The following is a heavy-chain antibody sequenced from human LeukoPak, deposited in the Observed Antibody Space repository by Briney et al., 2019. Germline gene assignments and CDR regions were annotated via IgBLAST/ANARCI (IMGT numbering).Heavy chain of an antibody. J-gene: IGHJ3*02. V-gene: IGHV3-23*01. Sequence: GGSLRLSCAASGFTFSGYAMSWVRHAPGKGLEWVSAISSSGGTTYYADSVKGRFTISRDNSKNRLYLQMNSLRAEDTAVYYCTKPARTDAFAIWGLGTMVTVSS. D-gene: IGHD1-14*01. CDR3: TKPARTDAFAI. CDR1: GFTFSGYA. CDR2: ISSSGGTT.